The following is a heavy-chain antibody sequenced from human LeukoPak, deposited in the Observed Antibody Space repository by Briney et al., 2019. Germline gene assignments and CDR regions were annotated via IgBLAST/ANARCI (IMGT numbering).Heavy chain of an antibody. CDR2: LTDSGDAT. CDR3: ARGYSHNSGGWLDP. Sequence: SGGSLGLFCAVSGFTFSHYAMSWVRQAPGTGLEGVGSLTDSGDATYYADSVKGRLTISRDNSNSTLYLHISGLRDEDTAVYYCARGYSHNSGGWLDPWGQGTLVTVSS. V-gene: IGHV3-23*01. D-gene: IGHD5-12*01. CDR1: GFTFSHYA. J-gene: IGHJ5*02.